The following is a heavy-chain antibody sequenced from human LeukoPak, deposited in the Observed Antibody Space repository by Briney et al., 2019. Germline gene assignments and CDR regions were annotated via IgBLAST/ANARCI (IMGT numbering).Heavy chain of an antibody. Sequence: SQTLSLTCTVSGGSISSGSYYWSWIRQPAGKGLEWIGRIYTSGSTNYNPSLKCRVTISVDTSKNQFSLKLSSVTAADTAVYYCARVQYCGGDCYSGNFDYWGQGTLVTVSS. V-gene: IGHV4-61*02. CDR3: ARVQYCGGDCYSGNFDY. D-gene: IGHD2-21*02. CDR2: IYTSGST. J-gene: IGHJ4*01. CDR1: GGSISSGSYY.